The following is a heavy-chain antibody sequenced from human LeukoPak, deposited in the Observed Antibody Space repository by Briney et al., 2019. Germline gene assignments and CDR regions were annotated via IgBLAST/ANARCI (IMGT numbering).Heavy chain of an antibody. CDR3: VKDGPITGIYLCA. D-gene: IGHD1-1*01. J-gene: IGHJ5*02. CDR2: ISNADAYT. V-gene: IGHV3-23*01. Sequence: TGGSRRLSCAASGFTFSSYWMSWVRQAPGKGLEWVSVISNADAYTSYTGSVKGRFTISRDNSKDTLYLQMNDLRAEDTAVYYCVKDGPITGIYLCAWGQGTLVTVSS. CDR1: GFTFSSYW.